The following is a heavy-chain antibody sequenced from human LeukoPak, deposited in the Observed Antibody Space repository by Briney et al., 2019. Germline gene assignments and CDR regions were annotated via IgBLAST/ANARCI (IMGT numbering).Heavy chain of an antibody. D-gene: IGHD1-1*01. J-gene: IGHJ4*02. V-gene: IGHV3-48*01. CDR1: GFTFSSYA. CDR2: ISISGTTI. Sequence: GGSLRLSCAASGFTFSSYAMNWVRQAPGKGLEWVSYISISGTTIYYADSVKGRFTISRDNSKNTLYLQMNSLRAEDTALYYCAKGLERESRLDSWGQGTLVTVSS. CDR3: AKGLERESRLDS.